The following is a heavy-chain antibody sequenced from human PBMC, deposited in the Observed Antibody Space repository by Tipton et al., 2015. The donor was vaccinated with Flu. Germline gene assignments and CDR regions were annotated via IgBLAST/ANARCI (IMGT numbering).Heavy chain of an antibody. D-gene: IGHD4-11*01. J-gene: IGHJ5*02. Sequence: LRLSCTVSGYSVTDGYYWGWIRQTPGMGLEWICSVYHTGLTYFNPSFKTRVILSVDTSNNQFSLHLNSVTAADTAVYYCARRDYSNYVSDPKNCFDPWGQGILVTVSS. CDR3: ARRDYSNYVSDPKNCFDP. V-gene: IGHV4-38-2*02. CDR1: GYSVTDGYY. CDR2: VYHTGLT.